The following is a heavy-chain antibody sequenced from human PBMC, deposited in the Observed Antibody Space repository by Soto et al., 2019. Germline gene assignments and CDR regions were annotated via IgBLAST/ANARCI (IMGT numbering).Heavy chain of an antibody. D-gene: IGHD3-10*02. CDR2: ILNDGTNK. Sequence: QVQLVESGGGVVQPGRSLRLSCAASGFTFSNYAMHWVRQAPGKGLERVANILNDGTNKNYADSVKGRFTISRDHSQNSVYLQMHTLRPDHTAVYYCRRGWDGYVLGDAVDIWGQGTLVRVSS. V-gene: IGHV3-30-3*01. J-gene: IGHJ3*02. CDR3: RRGWDGYVLGDAVDI. CDR1: GFTFSNYA.